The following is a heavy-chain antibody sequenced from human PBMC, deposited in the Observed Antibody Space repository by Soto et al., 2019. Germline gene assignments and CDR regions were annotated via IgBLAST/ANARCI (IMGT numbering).Heavy chain of an antibody. D-gene: IGHD3-22*01. Sequence: QVQLVQSGAEVKKPGASVKVSCKASGYTFTSYDINWVRQATGQGLEWMGWMNPNSGNTGYAQKLQGRVTMTRNTSISTAYMELSSLRSEDTAVYYCARAYYDSSGYYYYYYGMDVWGQGTTVTVSS. CDR2: MNPNSGNT. J-gene: IGHJ6*02. V-gene: IGHV1-8*01. CDR3: ARAYYDSSGYYYYYYGMDV. CDR1: GYTFTSYD.